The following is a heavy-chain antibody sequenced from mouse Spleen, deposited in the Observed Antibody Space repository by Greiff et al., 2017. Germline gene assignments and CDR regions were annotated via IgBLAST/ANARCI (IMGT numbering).Heavy chain of an antibody. CDR2: ISSGSSTI. CDR1: GFTFSDYG. Sequence: VQLQQSGGGLVKPGGSLKLSCAASGFTFSDYGMHWVRQAPEKGLEWVAYISSGSSTIYYADTVKGRFTISRDNAKNTLFLQMTSLRSEDTAMYYCARQGVAWFAYWGQGTLVTVSA. J-gene: IGHJ3*01. CDR3: ARQGVAWFAY. D-gene: IGHD1-1*01. V-gene: IGHV5-17*01.